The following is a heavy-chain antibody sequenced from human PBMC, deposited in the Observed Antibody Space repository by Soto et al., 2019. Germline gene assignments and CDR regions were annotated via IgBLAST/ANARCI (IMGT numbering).Heavy chain of an antibody. CDR3: ARDRVGSGGYDSFYDD. CDR1: GFTFTSSA. Sequence: SVKVSCKASGFTFTSSAVQWVRQARGQRLEWIGWIVVGSGNTNYAQKFQERVTITRDMSTSTAYMELSSLRSEDTAVYYCARDRVGSGGYDSFYDDWGQGTLVTVSS. J-gene: IGHJ4*02. D-gene: IGHD5-12*01. V-gene: IGHV1-58*01. CDR2: IVVGSGNT.